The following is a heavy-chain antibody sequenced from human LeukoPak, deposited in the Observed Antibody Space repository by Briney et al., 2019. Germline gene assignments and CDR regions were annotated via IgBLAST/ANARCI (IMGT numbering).Heavy chain of an antibody. Sequence: GESLKISFKGSGYRFTSYWIGLVRPMPGKGLEWMGIIYPGDSDTRYSPSFQGQVTISADKSISTAYLQWSSLKASESVMYYCARRGSRDYVWGSYRPPREYYSGYWGQGTLVTVSS. V-gene: IGHV5-51*01. D-gene: IGHD3-16*02. CDR3: ARRGSRDYVWGSYRPPREYYSGY. CDR2: IYPGDSDT. J-gene: IGHJ4*02. CDR1: GYRFTSYW.